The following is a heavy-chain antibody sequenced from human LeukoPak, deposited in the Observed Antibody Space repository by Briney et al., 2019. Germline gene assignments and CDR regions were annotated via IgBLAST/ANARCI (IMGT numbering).Heavy chain of an antibody. CDR1: GGSFSGYY. Sequence: SETLSLTCAVYGGSFSGYYWSWIRQPPGKGLEWIGEINHSGSTNYNPSLKSRVTISVDTSKNQFSLKLSSVTAADTAVYYCARGRSWHYYDSSGYGLDYWGQGTLVTVSS. D-gene: IGHD3-22*01. J-gene: IGHJ4*02. CDR2: INHSGST. V-gene: IGHV4-34*01. CDR3: ARGRSWHYYDSSGYGLDY.